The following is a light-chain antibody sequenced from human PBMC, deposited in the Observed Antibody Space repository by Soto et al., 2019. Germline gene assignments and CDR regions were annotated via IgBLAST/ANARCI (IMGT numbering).Light chain of an antibody. V-gene: IGLV1-40*01. CDR1: SSNLGAGYD. CDR2: GNR. J-gene: IGLJ3*02. Sequence: QSVLTQPPSVSGAPGQRVTISCTGNSSNLGAGYDVHWYQQLPGAAPKLVIFGNRNRPSGVSNRFSGSKSGNTASLTISGLQTEDEADYFCSAYRGGLISPVMFGGGTQLTVL. CDR3: SAYRGGLISPVM.